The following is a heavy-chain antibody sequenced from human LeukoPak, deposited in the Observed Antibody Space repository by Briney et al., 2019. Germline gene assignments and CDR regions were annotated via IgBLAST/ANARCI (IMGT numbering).Heavy chain of an antibody. CDR2: TRNKAYSYTT. CDR3: AGSGSSWTEVFDY. CDR1: GFSLSDHY. Sequence: GGSLRLSCAASGFSLSDHYMDWVRQAPGKGLEWVARTRNKAYSYTTEYAASVKGRFIISRDDSKSSVYLQMNSLKTEDTAVYYCAGSGSSWTEVFDYWGEGTLFTVSS. V-gene: IGHV3-72*01. J-gene: IGHJ4*02. D-gene: IGHD6-13*01.